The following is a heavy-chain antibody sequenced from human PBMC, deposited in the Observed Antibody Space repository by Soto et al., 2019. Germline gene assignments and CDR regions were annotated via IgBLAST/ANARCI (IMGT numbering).Heavy chain of an antibody. J-gene: IGHJ6*02. CDR1: GFTFSDYY. D-gene: IGHD6-25*01. CDR2: ISSSSSYT. Sequence: QVQLVESGGGLVKPGGSLRLSCAASGFTFSDYYMSWIRQAPGKGLEWVSYISSSSSYTNYADSVKGRFTISRDNAKNSLYLHMNSLRAEDTAVYYCARAQRDYYGMDVWGQGTTVTVSS. CDR3: ARAQRDYYGMDV. V-gene: IGHV3-11*06.